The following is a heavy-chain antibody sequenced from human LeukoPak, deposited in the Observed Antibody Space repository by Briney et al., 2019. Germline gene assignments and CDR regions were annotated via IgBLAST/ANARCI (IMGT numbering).Heavy chain of an antibody. CDR1: GFSVSSSY. J-gene: IGHJ4*02. Sequence: GGSLRLSCAASGFSVSSSYMTWVRQAPGKGLEWVSVIYTDGRTDYADSVKGRFTVPRDSSENTLYLQMNSLRTVDTAVYYCSADNTWIDYWGQGALVTVSS. CDR2: IYTDGRT. D-gene: IGHD1-1*01. V-gene: IGHV3-53*01. CDR3: SADNTWIDY.